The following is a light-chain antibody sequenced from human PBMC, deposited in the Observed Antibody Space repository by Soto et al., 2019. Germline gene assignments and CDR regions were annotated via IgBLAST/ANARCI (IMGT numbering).Light chain of an antibody. V-gene: IGLV2-14*01. CDR3: SSYTNTATLVV. Sequence: QSALTQPASVSGSPGQSITISCTGSSGDVGGYNYVSWYQQHPGKAPKLIIYEVTNRPSGVSNRFSASKSGNTASLTISGLQAEDEADYYCSSYTNTATLVVFGTGTKVTV. CDR2: EVT. J-gene: IGLJ1*01. CDR1: SGDVGGYNY.